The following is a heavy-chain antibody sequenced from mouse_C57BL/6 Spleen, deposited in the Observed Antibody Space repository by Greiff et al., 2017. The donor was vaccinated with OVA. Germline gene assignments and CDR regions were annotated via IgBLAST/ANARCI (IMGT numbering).Heavy chain of an antibody. CDR3: AREDDYGSSHVDYFDY. CDR2: IYPGSGNT. J-gene: IGHJ2*01. Sequence: QVQLQQSGPELVKPGASVKISCKASGYSFTSYYIHWVKQRPGQGLEWIGWIYPGSGNTKYNEKFKGKATLTADTSSSTAYMQLSSLTSEDSAVYYCAREDDYGSSHVDYFDYWGQGTTLTVSS. V-gene: IGHV1-66*01. D-gene: IGHD1-1*01. CDR1: GYSFTSYY.